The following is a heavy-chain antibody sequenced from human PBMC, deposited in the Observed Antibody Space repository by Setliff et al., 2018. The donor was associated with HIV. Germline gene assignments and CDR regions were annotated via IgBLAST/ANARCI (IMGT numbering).Heavy chain of an antibody. J-gene: IGHJ4*02. CDR3: ARGANILIRTDY. D-gene: IGHD3-16*01. Sequence: SVKVSCKASGGTFSSYAISWVRQAPGQGLEWMGGIIPIFGTANYAQKFQGRVTITTDESTTTAYMELSSLRSEDTALYYCARGANILIRTDYWGQGTLVTVSS. V-gene: IGHV1-69*05. CDR1: GGTFSSYA. CDR2: IIPIFGTA.